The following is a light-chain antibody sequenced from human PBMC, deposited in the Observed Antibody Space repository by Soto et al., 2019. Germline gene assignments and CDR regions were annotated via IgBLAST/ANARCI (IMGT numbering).Light chain of an antibody. V-gene: IGKV3-20*01. J-gene: IGKJ1*01. CDR2: GAL. CDR1: QSVTNSY. CDR3: QQYATSPWT. Sequence: ETVLTQSPGTLSLSPGERATLSCRASQSVTNSYLAWFQQKPGQAPRLLIFGALIRATGIPDRFSGSGSGTDFTLTISRLEPEDFAVYYCQQYATSPWTFGQGTKVEVK.